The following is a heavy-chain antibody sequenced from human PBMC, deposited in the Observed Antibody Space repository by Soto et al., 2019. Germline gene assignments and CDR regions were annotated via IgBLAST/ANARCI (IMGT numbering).Heavy chain of an antibody. CDR3: VQVDVFHGEWPPVSYFDC. J-gene: IGHJ4*02. CDR1: GFSFSSFW. Sequence: GGSLSLSCAASGFSFSSFWMTWVRQAPGRGLEWVANVKEDGRDKDYVASVKGRFTISRDNAKKSVALEMSSLKAEATAVFYGVQVDVFHGEWPPVSYFDCFGQGIQVTVSS. V-gene: IGHV3-7*03. CDR2: VKEDGRDK. D-gene: IGHD3-3*01.